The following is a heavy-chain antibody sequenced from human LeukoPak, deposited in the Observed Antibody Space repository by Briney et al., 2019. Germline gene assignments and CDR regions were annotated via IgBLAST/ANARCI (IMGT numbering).Heavy chain of an antibody. CDR3: ARNSVSGYYRLDY. D-gene: IGHD3-3*01. CDR1: GGSISSYY. CDR2: IYYSGST. Sequence: PSETLSLTCTVSGGSISSYYWSWIRQPPGKGLEWIGYIYYSGSTNYNPSLKSRVTISVDTSKNQFSLKLSSVTAADTAVYYCARNSVSGYYRLDYWGQGTLVTVSS. V-gene: IGHV4-59*08. J-gene: IGHJ4*02.